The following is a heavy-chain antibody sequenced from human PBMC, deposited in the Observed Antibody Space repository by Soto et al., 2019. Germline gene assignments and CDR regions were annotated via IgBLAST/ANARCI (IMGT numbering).Heavy chain of an antibody. CDR1: GVTVSNNY. CDR2: IYSVGST. Sequence: EVQLVESGGGLVQPGASLRLSCAASGVTVSNNYMSWVRQAPGKGLEWVSVIYSVGSTSYADSVKGRFTTSRDNSKNMVYLQMNSLRAEDTAVYYCARNRPETKYGYWGQGTLVTVSS. D-gene: IGHD4-17*01. CDR3: ARNRPETKYGY. V-gene: IGHV3-66*01. J-gene: IGHJ4*02.